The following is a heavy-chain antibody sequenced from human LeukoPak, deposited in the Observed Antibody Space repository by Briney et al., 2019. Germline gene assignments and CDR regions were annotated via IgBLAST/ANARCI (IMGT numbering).Heavy chain of an antibody. CDR3: ARGPLLRGDFDY. J-gene: IGHJ4*02. V-gene: IGHV4-38-2*02. CDR2: IYHSLSP. Sequence: SETLSLTCTVSGYSISTGYSWGWIRQPPGKGLEWIGSIYHSLSPYYNPPLKTRATISVDTSKNQFPLKLSSVTAADTAVYYCARGPLLRGDFDYWGQGTLVTASS. CDR1: GYSISTGYS.